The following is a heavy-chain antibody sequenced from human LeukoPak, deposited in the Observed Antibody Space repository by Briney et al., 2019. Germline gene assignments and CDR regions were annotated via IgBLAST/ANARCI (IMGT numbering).Heavy chain of an antibody. V-gene: IGHV5-51*01. J-gene: IGHJ5*02. D-gene: IGHD2-2*02. CDR2: IYPGDSDT. Sequence: GESLKISCKGSGYSFTSYWIGWVRQMPGKGLEWMGIIYPGDSDTRYSPSFQGQVTISADKSISTAYLQWSSLKASDTAMYYCARTLYCSSTSCYTSWFDPWGQGTLVTVSS. CDR1: GYSFTSYW. CDR3: ARTLYCSSTSCYTSWFDP.